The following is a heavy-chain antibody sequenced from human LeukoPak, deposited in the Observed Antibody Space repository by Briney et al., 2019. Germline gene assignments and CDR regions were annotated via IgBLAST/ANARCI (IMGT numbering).Heavy chain of an antibody. CDR1: GFTFSNYG. V-gene: IGHV3-30*02. CDR2: IRYDGSNK. J-gene: IGHJ6*03. Sequence: PGGSLRLSCAASGFTFSNYGMHWVRQAPDKGLEWVAFIRYDGSNKYYADSVKGRFTISRENSKSTLYLQMNSLTAEDTAVYYCAKQQQTVIYYYYMDVWGKGTTVTVSS. CDR3: AKQQQTVIYYYYMDV. D-gene: IGHD6-13*01.